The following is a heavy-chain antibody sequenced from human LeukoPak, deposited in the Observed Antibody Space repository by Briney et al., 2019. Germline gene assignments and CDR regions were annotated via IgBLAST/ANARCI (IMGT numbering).Heavy chain of an antibody. CDR1: GGTFSSHG. D-gene: IGHD6-13*01. CDR3: ARDTIYSSSWYGDY. CDR2: ISAYNGNT. Sequence: ASVKVSCKASGGTFSSHGISWVRQAPGQGLEWMGWISAYNGNTNYAQKLQGRVTMTTDTSTSTAYMELRSLRSDDTAVYYCARDTIYSSSWYGDYWGQGTLVTVSS. V-gene: IGHV1-18*01. J-gene: IGHJ4*02.